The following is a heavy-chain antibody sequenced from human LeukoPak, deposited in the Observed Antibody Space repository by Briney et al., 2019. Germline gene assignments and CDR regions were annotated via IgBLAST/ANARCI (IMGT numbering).Heavy chain of an antibody. D-gene: IGHD3-16*01. CDR2: ISAYNGNT. Sequence: ASVKVSCKASGYTSTSYGISWVRQAPGQGLEWMGWISAYNGNTNYAQKLQGRVTMTTDTSTSTAYMELRSLRSDDTAVYYCARDYDDYIWGSYTPPFFDYWGQGTLVTVSS. V-gene: IGHV1-18*01. CDR1: GYTSTSYG. J-gene: IGHJ4*02. CDR3: ARDYDDYIWGSYTPPFFDY.